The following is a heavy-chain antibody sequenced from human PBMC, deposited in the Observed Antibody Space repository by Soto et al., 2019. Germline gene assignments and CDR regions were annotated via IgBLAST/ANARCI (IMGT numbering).Heavy chain of an antibody. Sequence: SETLSLTCAVSGGSISSGGYSWSWIRQPPGKGLEWIGYIYHSGSTYYNPSLKSRVTISVDTSKNQFSLKLSSVTAADTAVYYCAREWGSYSSGWYSNWFDPWGQGTLVTVSS. CDR2: IYHSGST. CDR3: AREWGSYSSGWYSNWFDP. CDR1: GGSISSGGYS. V-gene: IGHV4-30-2*01. D-gene: IGHD6-19*01. J-gene: IGHJ5*02.